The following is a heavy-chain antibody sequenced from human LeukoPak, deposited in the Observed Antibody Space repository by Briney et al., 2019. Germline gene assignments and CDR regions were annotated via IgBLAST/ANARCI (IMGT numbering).Heavy chain of an antibody. J-gene: IGHJ4*02. V-gene: IGHV3-48*02. CDR2: IRGSGSTT. Sequence: SGGSLRLSCTASGFTFSTYSVIWVRQAPGKGLEWVSYIRGSGSTTYYADSVQGRFTISRDDAENSLYLQMNSLRDEDTAVYYCARVNYCALDYWGQGALVTVSS. D-gene: IGHD3-10*01. CDR3: ARVNYCALDY. CDR1: GFTFSTYS.